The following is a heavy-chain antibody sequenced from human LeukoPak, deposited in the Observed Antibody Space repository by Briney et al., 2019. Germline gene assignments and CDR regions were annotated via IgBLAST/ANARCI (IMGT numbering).Heavy chain of an antibody. Sequence: GGSLRLSCAVYEITFSRYSMNWVRQAPGKGLELVSYISSSSTTTYYADSVKGRFTISRDNARNLVYLEMHSLRAEDTALYYCALGWYAIDYWGQGTLVTVSS. D-gene: IGHD6-19*01. CDR2: ISSSSTTT. CDR3: ALGWYAIDY. J-gene: IGHJ4*02. V-gene: IGHV3-48*04. CDR1: EITFSRYS.